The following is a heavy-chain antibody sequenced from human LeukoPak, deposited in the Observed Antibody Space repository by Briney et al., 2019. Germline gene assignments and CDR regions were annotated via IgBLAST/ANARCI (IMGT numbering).Heavy chain of an antibody. CDR3: ARELYSGFRHSPFDY. Sequence: GGSLRLSCAASGFTFSDYYMSWIRQAPGKGLEWVSYISSSSSYTNYADSVKGRFTISRDNAKNSLYLQMNSLRAEDTAVYYCARELYSGFRHSPFDYWGQGTLVTVSS. J-gene: IGHJ4*02. CDR2: ISSSSSYT. D-gene: IGHD5-12*01. V-gene: IGHV3-11*06. CDR1: GFTFSDYY.